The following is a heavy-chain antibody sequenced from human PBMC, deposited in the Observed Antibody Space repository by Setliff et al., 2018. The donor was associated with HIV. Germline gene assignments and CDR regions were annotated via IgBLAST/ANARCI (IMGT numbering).Heavy chain of an antibody. V-gene: IGHV1-2*02. D-gene: IGHD2-2*01. CDR2: INPKSGAT. J-gene: IGHJ4*02. CDR1: GYTFTGYY. CDR3: ARKDGVGYCDSNSCYGIGPIDF. Sequence: GASVKVSCKAFGYTFTGYYMHWVRQAPGQGLEWMGWINPKSGATNYTQNFRGRVTMSRDTSVTTVYMELTSLRSDDTAVYYCARKDGVGYCDSNSCYGIGPIDFWGQGSLVTVSS.